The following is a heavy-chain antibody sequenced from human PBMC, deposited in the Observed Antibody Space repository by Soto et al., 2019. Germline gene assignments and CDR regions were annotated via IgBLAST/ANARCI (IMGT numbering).Heavy chain of an antibody. D-gene: IGHD3-9*01. CDR2: ISGSGGST. CDR3: AKAPSYYDILTGYSVRGAFDI. V-gene: IGHV3-23*01. J-gene: IGHJ3*02. CDR1: GFTFSSYA. Sequence: HPGGSLRLSCAASGFTFSSYAMSWVRQAPGKGLEWVPAISGSGGSTYYADSVKGRFTISRDNSKNTLYLQMNSLRAEDTAVYYCAKAPSYYDILTGYSVRGAFDIWGQGTMVTVSS.